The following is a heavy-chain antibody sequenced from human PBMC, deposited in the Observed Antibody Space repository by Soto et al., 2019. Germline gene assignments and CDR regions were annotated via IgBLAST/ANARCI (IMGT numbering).Heavy chain of an antibody. Sequence: AASVKVSCKASGYSFISYGIGWVRQAPGQGLEWMGWITVNSGNTNYPQKFQGRVTMTTDTSTSTAYMELGSLTSDDTAVYYCGRGLGGGWYYFDYWGPGTLVTVSS. CDR3: GRGLGGGWYYFDY. D-gene: IGHD6-19*01. CDR2: ITVNSGNT. V-gene: IGHV1-18*04. J-gene: IGHJ4*02. CDR1: GYSFISYG.